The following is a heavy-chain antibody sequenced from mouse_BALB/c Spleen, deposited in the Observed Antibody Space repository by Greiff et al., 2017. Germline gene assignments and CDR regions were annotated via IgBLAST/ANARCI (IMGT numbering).Heavy chain of an antibody. J-gene: IGHJ2*01. CDR2: IDPANGNT. CDR1: GFNIKDTY. CDR3: ARGLRQRGFDY. Sequence: EVQLQQSGAELVKPGASVKLSCTASGFNIKDTYMHWVKQRPEQGLEWNGRIDPANGNTKYDPKFQGKATITADTSSNTAYLQLSSLTSEDTAVYYCARGLRQRGFDYWGQGTTLTVSS. V-gene: IGHV14-3*02. D-gene: IGHD2-4*01.